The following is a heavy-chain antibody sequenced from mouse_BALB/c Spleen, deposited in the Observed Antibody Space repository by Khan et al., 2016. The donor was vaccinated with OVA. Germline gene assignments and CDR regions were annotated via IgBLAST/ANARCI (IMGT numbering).Heavy chain of an antibody. Sequence: QIQLVQSGPELKKPGETVKISCKASGYSFRNFGMNWVKEAPGKGLEWMGWINTYTGEPTYADDFKGRVAFSLDTSASTAYLQISNVTNEVNATLCCASPPYFAYTLAYWGQGTSVTVSS. CDR1: GYSFRNFG. CDR2: INTYTGEP. D-gene: IGHD2-10*01. V-gene: IGHV9-1*02. CDR3: ASPPYFAYTLAY. J-gene: IGHJ4*01.